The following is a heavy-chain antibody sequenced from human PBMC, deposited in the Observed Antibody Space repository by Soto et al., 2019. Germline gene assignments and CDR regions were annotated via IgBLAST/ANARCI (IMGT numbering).Heavy chain of an antibody. J-gene: IGHJ5*02. V-gene: IGHV4-34*01. CDR3: ARAWHFGGHLLDWFDP. CDR1: GGSFSGYY. CDR2: INHSGST. Sequence: PSETLSLTCAVYGGSFSGYYWSWIRQPPGKGLEWIGEINHSGSTNYNPSLKSRVTISVDTSKNQFSLKLSSVTAADTAVYYCARAWHFGGHLLDWFDPWGQGTLVTVSS. D-gene: IGHD3-3*01.